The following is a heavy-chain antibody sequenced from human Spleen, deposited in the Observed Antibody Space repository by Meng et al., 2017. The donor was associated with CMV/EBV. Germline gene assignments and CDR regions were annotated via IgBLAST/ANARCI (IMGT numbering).Heavy chain of an antibody. CDR1: GFTFTRFW. Sequence: ASLKISFSASGFTFTRFWMHWVRQAPGKGLVWVSRINNDGTDTGYADSVKGRFTISRDNAKNTLYLQMNSLRAEDTAVFYCARSYPNFYYSMDVWGRGTTVTVSS. D-gene: IGHD2-2*01. CDR2: INNDGTDT. CDR3: ARSYPNFYYSMDV. V-gene: IGHV3-74*01. J-gene: IGHJ6*02.